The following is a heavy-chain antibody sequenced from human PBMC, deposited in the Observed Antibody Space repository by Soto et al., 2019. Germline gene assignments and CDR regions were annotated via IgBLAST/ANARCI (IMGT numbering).Heavy chain of an antibody. CDR2: INADGTST. CDR3: VKVLARGVGVPRFYFDS. D-gene: IGHD2-2*01. CDR1: GFTFSNPW. J-gene: IGHJ4*02. V-gene: IGHV3-74*01. Sequence: GGSLRLSCAASGFTFSNPWMHWVRQVSGKGLEWVSRINADGTSTSYADSVKGRFTISRDNAKNTLYLHVNSLRAEDTAVYYCVKVLARGVGVPRFYFDSWGQGALVTVS.